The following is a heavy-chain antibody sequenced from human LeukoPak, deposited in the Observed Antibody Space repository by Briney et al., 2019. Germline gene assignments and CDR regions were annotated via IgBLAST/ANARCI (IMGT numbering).Heavy chain of an antibody. D-gene: IGHD2-15*01. CDR2: IYHSGST. J-gene: IGHJ4*02. CDR3: ASPRYCSGGSCYGFDY. Sequence: SETLSLTCAVSGGSISSGGYSWSWIRQPPGKGLEWIGYIYHSGSTYYNPSLKSRVTISVDRSKNQFSLKLSSVTAADTAVYYCASPRYCSGGSCYGFDYWGQGTLVTVSS. CDR1: GGSISSGGYS. V-gene: IGHV4-30-2*01.